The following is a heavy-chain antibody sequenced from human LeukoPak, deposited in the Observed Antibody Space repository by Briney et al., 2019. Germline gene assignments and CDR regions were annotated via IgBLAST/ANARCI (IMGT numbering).Heavy chain of an antibody. CDR3: AGGQSVGY. Sequence: GGSLRLSCEASGFTFSNYSTSWVPQAPGKGLEWVADIKEDGNEKYYVDSVKGRFTISRDNAKNSVYLHMNSLRAEDTAVYYCAGGQSVGYWGQGTLVTVSS. J-gene: IGHJ4*02. D-gene: IGHD4-23*01. CDR2: IKEDGNEK. CDR1: GFTFSNYS. V-gene: IGHV3-7*01.